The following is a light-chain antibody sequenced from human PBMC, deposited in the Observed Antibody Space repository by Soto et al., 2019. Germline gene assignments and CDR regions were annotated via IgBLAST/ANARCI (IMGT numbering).Light chain of an antibody. CDR1: QSISSY. CDR2: AAS. V-gene: IGKV1-39*01. Sequence: DIQMTQSPSSLSASVADIVTITCRSSQSISSYLNWYQQKPGKPPKLLIYAASSLQSGVPSRFSGSGSGTDFTLTISSLKPEDFATYYCQQSYSTHPITFGQGTRLEIK. CDR3: QQSYSTHPIT. J-gene: IGKJ5*01.